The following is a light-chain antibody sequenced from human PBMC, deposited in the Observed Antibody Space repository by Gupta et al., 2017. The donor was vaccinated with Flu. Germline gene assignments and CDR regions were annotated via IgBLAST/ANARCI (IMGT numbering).Light chain of an antibody. V-gene: IGKV1-12*01. Sequence: DIQMTQSPSSVSASVGDRVSIACRASQGISNWLAWYQQKPGKAPNLLIYSASTLRSGVPSRFSGSASGTDFTLTISILHPEDFATYYCQQVNTFPRTFGQGTKVEIK. CDR2: SAS. J-gene: IGKJ1*01. CDR3: QQVNTFPRT. CDR1: QGISNW.